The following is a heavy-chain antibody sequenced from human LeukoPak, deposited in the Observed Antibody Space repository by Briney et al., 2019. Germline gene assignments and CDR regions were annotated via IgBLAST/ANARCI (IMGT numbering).Heavy chain of an antibody. CDR2: IYPGDSDT. CDR1: GYSFTSYW. CDR3: AIPLDYYDSSGFITDY. Sequence: GESLKISCKGSGYSFTSYWIGWVRQMPGKGLEWMGIIYPGDSDTRYSPSFQGQVTILADKSISTAYLQWSSLKASDAAMYYCAIPLDYYDSSGFITDYWGQGTLVTVSS. D-gene: IGHD3-22*01. J-gene: IGHJ4*02. V-gene: IGHV5-51*01.